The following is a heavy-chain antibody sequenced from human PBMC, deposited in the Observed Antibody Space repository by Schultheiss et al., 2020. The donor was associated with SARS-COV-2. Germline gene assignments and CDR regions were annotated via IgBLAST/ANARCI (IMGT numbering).Heavy chain of an antibody. CDR1: GGSISPYY. CDR2: IYYSGST. CDR3: VRDDGGYFRTSWFDP. D-gene: IGHD3-22*01. J-gene: IGHJ5*02. Sequence: SQTLSLTCPVSGGSISPYYWSWIRQTPGKGLEWIGYIYYSGSTNYNPSLKSRVTISVDTSKNQFSLKLSSVTDADTAVYYCVRDDGGYFRTSWFDPWGQGTRVTVSS. V-gene: IGHV4-59*01.